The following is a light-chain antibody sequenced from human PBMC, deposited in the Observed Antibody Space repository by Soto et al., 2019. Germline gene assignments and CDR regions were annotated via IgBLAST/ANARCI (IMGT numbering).Light chain of an antibody. CDR1: SSNIGTNA. J-gene: IGLJ3*02. CDR2: SNN. Sequence: QSALTQPPSASGTPGQRVTISCSGSSSNIGTNAVNWYQQVPGTAPKLLIYSNNQRPSGVPDRFSGSKSGTSASLGVSGLQSEDEADYYCAAWDDSLNGPLFGGGT. CDR3: AAWDDSLNGPL. V-gene: IGLV1-44*01.